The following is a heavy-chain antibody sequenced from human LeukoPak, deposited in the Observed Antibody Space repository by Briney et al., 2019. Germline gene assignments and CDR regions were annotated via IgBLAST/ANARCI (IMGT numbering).Heavy chain of an antibody. CDR3: AKEEAGGFDP. J-gene: IGHJ5*02. Sequence: GGSLRLSCAASGFTFSSYGMHWVRQAPGKGLEWVAFIRYDGSNKYYADSVKGRFTISRDNSKNTLYQQMNSLRAEDTAVYYCAKEEAGGFDPWGQGTLVTVSS. CDR2: IRYDGSNK. CDR1: GFTFSSYG. V-gene: IGHV3-30*02. D-gene: IGHD1-26*01.